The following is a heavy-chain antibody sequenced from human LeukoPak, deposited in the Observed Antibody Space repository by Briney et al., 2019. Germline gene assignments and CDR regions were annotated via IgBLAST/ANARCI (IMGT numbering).Heavy chain of an antibody. V-gene: IGHV3-48*01. J-gene: IGHJ3*02. CDR2: ISSSSSTI. Sequence: GGSLRLSCAASGFTFSSYSMNWVRQAPGKGLEWVSYISSSSSTIYYADSVKGRFTISRDNAKNSLYLQMNSLRAEDTAVYYCSLTIYDRTGRAFDIWGQGTMVTVSS. CDR1: GFTFSSYS. D-gene: IGHD3-22*01. CDR3: SLTIYDRTGRAFDI.